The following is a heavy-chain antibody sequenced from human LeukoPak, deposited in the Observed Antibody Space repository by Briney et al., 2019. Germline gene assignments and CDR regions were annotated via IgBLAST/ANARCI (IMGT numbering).Heavy chain of an antibody. CDR2: ITNDGSST. J-gene: IGHJ4*02. V-gene: IGHV3-74*01. Sequence: GGSLRLSCAASGLTFSSHWMHWVRQAPGKGLVWVSRITNDGSSTTYADSVKGRFTISRDNAKNMLYLQVNSLRAEDTAVYYCAKTNNGWYYFDYWGQGTLITVSS. CDR3: AKTNNGWYYFDY. D-gene: IGHD6-19*01. CDR1: GLTFSSHW.